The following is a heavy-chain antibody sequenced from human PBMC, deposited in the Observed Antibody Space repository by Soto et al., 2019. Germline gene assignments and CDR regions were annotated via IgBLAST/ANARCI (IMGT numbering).Heavy chain of an antibody. CDR3: VRYVSGSNARWFGP. J-gene: IGHJ5*02. CDR1: GYSISSANW. V-gene: IGHV4-28*01. D-gene: IGHD3-16*01. Sequence: SETLSLTCAVSGYSISSANWWGWIRQPPGKGLEGIGYMHYSGSTHYSASLRRRVTLSADTSKNQFSLTLSSVPAVHTAVYYCVRYVSGSNARWFGPWCHGTLVTVSS. CDR2: MHYSGST.